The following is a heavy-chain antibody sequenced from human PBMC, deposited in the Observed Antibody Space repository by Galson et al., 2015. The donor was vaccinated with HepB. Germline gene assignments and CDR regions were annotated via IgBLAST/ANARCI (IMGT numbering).Heavy chain of an antibody. Sequence: SLRLSCAASGFTFSSYGMHWVRRAPGKGLEWVALISYDGSNKYYGDSVTGRFTISRDNSKNTLYLQMNSLRADDTAVYHCAKDSNKWRLGYDGMDGWGQGTTVIVSS. CDR2: ISYDGSNK. CDR3: AKDSNKWRLGYDGMDG. D-gene: IGHD1-26*01. CDR1: GFTFSSYG. V-gene: IGHV3-30*18. J-gene: IGHJ6*02.